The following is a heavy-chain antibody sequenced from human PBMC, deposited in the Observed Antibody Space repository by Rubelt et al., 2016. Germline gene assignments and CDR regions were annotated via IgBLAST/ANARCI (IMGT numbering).Heavy chain of an antibody. V-gene: IGHV3-30*18. Sequence: QVQLVESGGGVVQPGRSLRLSCAASGFTFSSYGMHWVRQAPGKGLEWVAVISYDGSNKYYADSVKGRFTISRDNSKNTLELQMNSLRAEDTAVYYCAKDASVGAFDYWGQGTLVTVSS. CDR2: ISYDGSNK. CDR3: AKDASVGAFDY. CDR1: GFTFSSYG. D-gene: IGHD1-26*01. J-gene: IGHJ4*02.